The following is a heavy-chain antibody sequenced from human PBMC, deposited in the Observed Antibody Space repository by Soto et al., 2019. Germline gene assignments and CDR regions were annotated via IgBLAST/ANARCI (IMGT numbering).Heavy chain of an antibody. CDR1: GYTFTSYA. Sequence: ASVKVSCKASGYTFTSYAMHWVRQAPGQRLEWMGWINAGNGNTKYSQKFQGRVTITRDTSASTAYMELSSLRSEDTAVYYCARSDYDYVWGSYRYHFDYWGQGTLVTVSS. CDR3: ARSDYDYVWGSYRYHFDY. D-gene: IGHD3-16*02. J-gene: IGHJ4*02. CDR2: INAGNGNT. V-gene: IGHV1-3*01.